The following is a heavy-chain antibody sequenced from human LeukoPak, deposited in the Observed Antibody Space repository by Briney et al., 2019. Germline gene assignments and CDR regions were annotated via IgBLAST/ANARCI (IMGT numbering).Heavy chain of an antibody. Sequence: GRSLRLSCAASGFTFSSYAMHWVRQAPGKGLEWVAVISYDGSNKYYADSVKGRFTISRDNSKNTLYLQMNSLRAEDTAVYYCARSAIYSSSTSPFDYWGQGTLVTVSS. V-gene: IGHV3-30-3*01. CDR2: ISYDGSNK. CDR1: GFTFSSYA. CDR3: ARSAIYSSSTSPFDY. D-gene: IGHD6-6*01. J-gene: IGHJ4*02.